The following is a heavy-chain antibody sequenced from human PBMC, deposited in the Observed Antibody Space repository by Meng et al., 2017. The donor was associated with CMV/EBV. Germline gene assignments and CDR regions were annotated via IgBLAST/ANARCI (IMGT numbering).Heavy chain of an antibody. D-gene: IGHD6-13*01. J-gene: IGHJ6*02. CDR1: GYTFTGYY. V-gene: IGHV1-2*02. CDR3: ARVIAAAGTRTPGYYGMDV. Sequence: ASVKVSCKASGYTFTGYYMHWVRQAPGQGLEWMGWINPNSGGTNYARKFQGRVTMTRDTSISTAYMELSRLRSDDTAVYYCARVIAAAGTRTPGYYGMDVWGQGTTVTVSS. CDR2: INPNSGGT.